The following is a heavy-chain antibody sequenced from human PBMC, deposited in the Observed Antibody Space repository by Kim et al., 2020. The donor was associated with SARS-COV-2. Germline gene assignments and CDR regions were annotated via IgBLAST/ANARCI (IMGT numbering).Heavy chain of an antibody. CDR1: GGSITSSY. D-gene: IGHD6-25*01. Sequence: SETLSLTCTVSGGSITSSYWTWIRQPPGKGLEWIGNIYYSGSTNYNSSLKSRVTMSVDTSKNQFSLRVTSVNAADTAVYYCASTATAADTVDNWGQGTLVTISS. CDR3: ASTATAADTVDN. V-gene: IGHV4-59*01. J-gene: IGHJ4*02. CDR2: IYYSGST.